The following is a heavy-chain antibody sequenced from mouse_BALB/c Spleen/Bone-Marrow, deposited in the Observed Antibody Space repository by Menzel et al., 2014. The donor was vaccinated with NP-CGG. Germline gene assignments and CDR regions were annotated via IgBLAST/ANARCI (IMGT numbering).Heavy chain of an antibody. CDR3: ASPTPRYFAMDY. V-gene: IGHV2-9*02. J-gene: IGHJ4*01. CDR1: GFSLTSYG. CDR2: VWAGGST. Sequence: SGTGLVAHSQSLSITCTVSGFSLTSYGVHWVRQPPGKGLEWLGVVWAGGSTNYNSALMSRLSINKDNSKSQVFLKMNSLQTDDTAMDYCASPTPRYFAMDYWGQGTSVTVYS.